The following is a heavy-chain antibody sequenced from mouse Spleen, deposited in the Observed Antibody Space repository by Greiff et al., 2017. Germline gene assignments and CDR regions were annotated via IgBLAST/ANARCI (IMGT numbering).Heavy chain of an antibody. V-gene: IGHV1-42*01. CDR1: GYSFTGYY. CDR3: ARDYGDRDYYAMDY. J-gene: IGHJ4*01. D-gene: IGHD2-13*01. Sequence: EVQGVESGPELVKPGASVKISCKASGYSFTGYYMNWVKQSPEKSLEWIGEINPSTGGTTYNQKFKAKATLTVDKSSSTAYMQLKSLTSEDSAVYYCARDYGDRDYYAMDYWGQGTSVTVSS. CDR2: INPSTGGT.